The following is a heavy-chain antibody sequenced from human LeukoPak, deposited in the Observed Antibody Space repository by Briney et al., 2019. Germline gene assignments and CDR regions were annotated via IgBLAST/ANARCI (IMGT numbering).Heavy chain of an antibody. D-gene: IGHD5-18*01. CDR2: IYYTGII. V-gene: IGHV4-59*08. Sequence: PSGTLSLTCNVSGDSITSHYWNWIRQPPGKGLEWIGYIYYTGIIKYNPSLTSRVSMSVDTSKNQFSLKLSSVTAADTAVYYCARHGTAMGNYWGQGTLVTVSS. CDR3: ARHGTAMGNY. CDR1: GDSITSHY. J-gene: IGHJ4*02.